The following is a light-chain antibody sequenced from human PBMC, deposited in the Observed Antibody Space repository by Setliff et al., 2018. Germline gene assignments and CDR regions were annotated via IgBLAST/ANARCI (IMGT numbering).Light chain of an antibody. Sequence: QSALTQPASVSGSPGQSITISCTGTSSDVGGYNYVSWYQQHPDKAPKLMIFDVSNRPSGVSNRFSGSKSGNTASLTISGLQAEDETDYYCSSYTSSSASYVFGTGTKV. V-gene: IGLV2-14*03. CDR2: DVS. CDR1: SSDVGGYNY. J-gene: IGLJ1*01. CDR3: SSYTSSSASYV.